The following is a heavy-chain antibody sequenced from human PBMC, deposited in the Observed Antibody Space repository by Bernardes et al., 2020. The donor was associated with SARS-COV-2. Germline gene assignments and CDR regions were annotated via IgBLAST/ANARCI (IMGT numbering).Heavy chain of an antibody. D-gene: IGHD2-21*01. Sequence: SEPLSLTCTVSGGAISSTNYYWGWLRQPPVKGLEWIRRIYSSRNSYYNPSLQSRVSKSEDTSKNPFSLRLSFVTAADTAVYYCAGSSCGIDCYIGGLRSWDYGMDVWGQGTTVTVSS. CDR1: GGAISSTNYY. CDR3: AGSSCGIDCYIGGLRSWDYGMDV. CDR2: IYSSRNS. V-gene: IGHV4-39*01. J-gene: IGHJ6*02.